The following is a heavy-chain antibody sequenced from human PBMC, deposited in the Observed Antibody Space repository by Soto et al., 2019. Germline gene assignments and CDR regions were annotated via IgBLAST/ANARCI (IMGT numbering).Heavy chain of an antibody. V-gene: IGHV4-39*07. D-gene: IGHD1-26*01. Sequence: SETLSLTCTVSGGSISSAGYYWTWIRQTPGKGLQWIGQINHSGSSIYNPSLKNRVTISTMSNNKFSLELSSVTAADTAVYYCTRGLFSGSYYSGGWYYFDSWGQGTMVTVSS. J-gene: IGHJ4*02. CDR2: INHSGSS. CDR1: GGSISSAGYY. CDR3: TRGLFSGSYYSGGWYYFDS.